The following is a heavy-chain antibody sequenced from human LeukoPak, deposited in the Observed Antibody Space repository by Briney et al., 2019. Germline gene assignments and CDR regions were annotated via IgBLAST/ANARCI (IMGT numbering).Heavy chain of an antibody. Sequence: SETLSLTCTVSGVSISSYYWRWIRQPAGKGLEWVWRIFTSGGTNYNASLKSRVTMSVDTSKNQFSLKLSSVTAADTAVYYCARIDWLLGFDWGQGTLVTVSS. CDR3: ARIDWLLGFD. D-gene: IGHD3-9*01. J-gene: IGHJ4*02. V-gene: IGHV4-4*07. CDR1: GVSISSYY. CDR2: IFTSGGT.